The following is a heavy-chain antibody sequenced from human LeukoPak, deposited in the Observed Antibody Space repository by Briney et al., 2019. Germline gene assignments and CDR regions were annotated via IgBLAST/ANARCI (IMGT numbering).Heavy chain of an antibody. CDR2: IKQDGTEK. J-gene: IGHJ4*02. CDR1: GFTFTTYW. D-gene: IGHD3-10*02. Sequence: GGSLRLSCAASGFTFTTYWMSWVRQAPGKGLEWVANIKQDGTEKYYVDSVKGRFTISRDNSKNTVYLQMNSLSGDDTAVYFCARMLGGGYTGLFDSWGQGNLVTVSS. V-gene: IGHV3-7*03. CDR3: ARMLGGGYTGLFDS.